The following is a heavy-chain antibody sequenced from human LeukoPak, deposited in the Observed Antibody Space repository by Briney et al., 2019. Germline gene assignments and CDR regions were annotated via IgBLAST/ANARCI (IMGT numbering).Heavy chain of an antibody. Sequence: GGSLRLSCAASGFTFSGSAMHWVRQASGKGLEWVGRIRSKANSYATACAASVKGRFTISRDDSKNTAYLQMNSLKTEDTAVYYCTRHSPSYYYDSSGYYRIAEYFQHWGQGTLVTVSS. V-gene: IGHV3-73*01. D-gene: IGHD3-22*01. CDR1: GFTFSGSA. J-gene: IGHJ1*01. CDR3: TRHSPSYYYDSSGYYRIAEYFQH. CDR2: IRSKANSYAT.